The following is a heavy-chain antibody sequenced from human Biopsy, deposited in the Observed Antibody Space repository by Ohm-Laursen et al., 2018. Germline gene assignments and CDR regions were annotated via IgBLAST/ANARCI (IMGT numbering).Heavy chain of an antibody. J-gene: IGHJ4*02. Sequence: SVKVSCKASGGTFSNYAISWVRQAPGEGLEWLGGIIAVSGLVNYAPKFQGRVSITADKSTTTAYMELSNLKSEDTAVYYCATPSQYYDSWGGYPPFDHWGQGTLVTVSS. D-gene: IGHD3-3*01. CDR3: ATPSQYYDSWGGYPPFDH. CDR1: GGTFSNYA. CDR2: IIAVSGLV. V-gene: IGHV1-69*10.